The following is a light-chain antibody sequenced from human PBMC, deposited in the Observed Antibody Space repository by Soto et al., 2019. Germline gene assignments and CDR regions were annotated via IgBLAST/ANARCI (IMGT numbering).Light chain of an antibody. Sequence: EIVMTQSPATLSVSPGETATLSCRASQSVGRAVAWYQHKPGQAPRHLIVAASIRATGVPGRFSGGGSATEFTLTISSLQSEDFAVYYCQQYRSWPPLTFGGGTTVEIK. J-gene: IGKJ4*01. CDR3: QQYRSWPPLT. CDR1: QSVGRA. CDR2: AAS. V-gene: IGKV3-15*01.